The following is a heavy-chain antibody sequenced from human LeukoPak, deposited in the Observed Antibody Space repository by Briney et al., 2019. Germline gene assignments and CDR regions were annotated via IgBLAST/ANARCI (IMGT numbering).Heavy chain of an antibody. D-gene: IGHD4-11*01. J-gene: IGHJ3*02. CDR3: ALEVTVGAFDI. V-gene: IGHV3-74*01. CDR1: GFTFSSYW. Sequence: GSLRLSCAASGFTFSSYWMHWVRQAPGKGLVWVSRINSDGSSTSYADSVKGRFTISRDNAKNTLYLQMNSLRAEDTAVYYCALEVTVGAFDIWGQGTMVTVSS. CDR2: INSDGSST.